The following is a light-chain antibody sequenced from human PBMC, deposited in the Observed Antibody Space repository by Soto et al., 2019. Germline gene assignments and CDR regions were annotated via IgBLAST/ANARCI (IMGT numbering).Light chain of an antibody. CDR1: PSVSSY. CDR2: DAS. V-gene: IGKV3-11*01. J-gene: IGKJ2*01. Sequence: EIVLTQSPATLSLSPGERATLSCRASPSVSSYLAWYQQKPGQAPRLLIYDASNRATCIPARFSGSGSGTDFTLTISSLEPEDFAVYYCQQRRNWPPYTFGQGTKLEIK. CDR3: QQRRNWPPYT.